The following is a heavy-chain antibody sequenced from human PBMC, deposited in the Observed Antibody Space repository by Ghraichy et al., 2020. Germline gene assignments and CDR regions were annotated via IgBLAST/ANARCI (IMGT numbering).Heavy chain of an antibody. J-gene: IGHJ5*02. CDR3: ARDVGRKGLRYFDWLSGTRNWFDP. CDR1: GGSISSYY. D-gene: IGHD3-9*01. V-gene: IGHV4-4*07. Sequence: SETLSLTCTVSGGSISSYYWSWIRQPAGKGLEWIGRIYTSGSTNYNPSLKSRVTMSVDTSKNQFSLKLSSVTAADTAVYYCARDVGRKGLRYFDWLSGTRNWFDPLGQGTLVTVSS. CDR2: IYTSGST.